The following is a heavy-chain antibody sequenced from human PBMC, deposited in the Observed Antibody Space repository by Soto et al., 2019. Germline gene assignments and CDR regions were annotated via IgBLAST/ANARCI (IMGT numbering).Heavy chain of an antibody. CDR2: THHSGST. J-gene: IGHJ4*02. V-gene: IGHV4-61*01. CDR3: ARETITVAPRSYFDY. D-gene: IGHD6-19*01. CDR1: GGSVSSGSYY. Sequence: SETLSLTCTVSGGSVSSGSYYCNWVRQPPGKGLQWIGYTHHSGSTNYNPSLQSRVTISVDTSKNQFSLRLSSVTAADTAVYYCARETITVAPRSYFDYWGQGNMVTVSS.